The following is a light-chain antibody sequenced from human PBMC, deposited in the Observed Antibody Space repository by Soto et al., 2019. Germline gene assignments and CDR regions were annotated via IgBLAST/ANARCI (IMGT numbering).Light chain of an antibody. CDR2: EVT. CDR1: SGDVGGYNY. CDR3: NSYGGSNNLV. V-gene: IGLV2-8*01. Sequence: QSALTQPPSASGSPGQSVTISCTGTSGDVGGYNYVSWYQQHPGKAPKLIIYEVTKRPSGVPDRFSGSKSGNTASLTVSGLQADDEADYYCNSYGGSNNLVFXGGTKLTVL. J-gene: IGLJ2*01.